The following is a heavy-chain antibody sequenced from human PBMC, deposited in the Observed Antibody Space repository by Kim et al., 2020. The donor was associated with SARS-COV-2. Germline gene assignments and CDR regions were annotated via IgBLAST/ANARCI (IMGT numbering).Heavy chain of an antibody. V-gene: IGHV4-39*01. Sequence: SETLSLTCTVSGGSISSSSYYWGWIRQPPGKGLEWIGSIYYSGSTYYNPSLKSRVTISVDTSKNQFSLKLSSVTAADTAVYYCARRCSGGSCHKYYFDYWGQGTLVTVSS. CDR2: IYYSGST. CDR3: ARRCSGGSCHKYYFDY. D-gene: IGHD2-15*01. J-gene: IGHJ4*02. CDR1: GGSISSSSYY.